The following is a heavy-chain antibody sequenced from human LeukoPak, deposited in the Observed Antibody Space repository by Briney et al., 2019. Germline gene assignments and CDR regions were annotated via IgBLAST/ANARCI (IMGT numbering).Heavy chain of an antibody. Sequence: SETLSLTCTVSGGSISSGSYYWSWIRQPAGKGLEWIGRIYTSGSTNYNPSLKSRVTISVDTSKNQFSLKLSSVTAADTAVYYCTRGLWSTGLNYWGQGALVTVSS. D-gene: IGHD3-9*01. CDR3: TRGLWSTGLNY. CDR1: GGSISSGSYY. CDR2: IYTSGST. V-gene: IGHV4-61*02. J-gene: IGHJ4*02.